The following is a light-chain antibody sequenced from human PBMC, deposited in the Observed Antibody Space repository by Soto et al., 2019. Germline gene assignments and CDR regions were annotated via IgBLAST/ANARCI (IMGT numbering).Light chain of an antibody. Sequence: DIQMTQSPSTLSASVGDRVTITCRASQSISSWLAWYQQKPGKAPKLLIYDASSLESGGPSRFSGSGSGTEFTLTISSLQPDDFATYYCQHYNSSSEAFGQGTKWIS. CDR1: QSISSW. CDR3: QHYNSSSEA. V-gene: IGKV1-5*01. CDR2: DAS. J-gene: IGKJ1*01.